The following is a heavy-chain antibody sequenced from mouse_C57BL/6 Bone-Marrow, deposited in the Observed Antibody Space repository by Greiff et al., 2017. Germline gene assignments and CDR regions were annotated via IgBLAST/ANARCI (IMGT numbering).Heavy chain of an antibody. CDR3: ARRGGLYYAMDY. V-gene: IGHV5-6*02. Sequence: DVMLVESGGDLVKPGGSLKLSCAASGFTFSSYGMSWVRQTPDKRLEWVATISSGGSYTYYPDSVKGRFTISRDNAKNTLYLQMSGLKSEDTAMCYCARRGGLYYAMDYWGQGTSVTVSS. CDR1: GFTFSSYG. CDR2: ISSGGSYT. J-gene: IGHJ4*01.